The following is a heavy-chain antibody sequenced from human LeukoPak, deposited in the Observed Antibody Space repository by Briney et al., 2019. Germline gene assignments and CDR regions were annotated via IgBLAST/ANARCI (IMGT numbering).Heavy chain of an antibody. V-gene: IGHV3-15*01. CDR2: IKSKTDGETA. CDR3: TSDPLIRGGVDY. J-gene: IGHJ4*02. CDR1: GFSFSLAW. D-gene: IGHD3-10*01. Sequence: GGSLRLSCAASGFSFSLAWMSWVRQPPGKGLEWVGRIKSKTDGETADYGAPVEGRFTIFRDDSTNTLYLQMSSLRTEDTAVYYCTSDPLIRGGVDYWGQGTLVTVSS.